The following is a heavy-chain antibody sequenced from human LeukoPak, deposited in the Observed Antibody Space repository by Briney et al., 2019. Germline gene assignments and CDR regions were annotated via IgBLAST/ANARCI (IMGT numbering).Heavy chain of an antibody. D-gene: IGHD3-22*01. Sequence: IGTIYYSGRTYYSPSLKIRVTLSVDMSNNQFSLTLSSVTAADTALYFCARRRYYDSSGYLEWGQGTLVTVSS. CDR3: ARRRYYDSSGYLE. J-gene: IGHJ1*01. CDR2: IYYSGRT. V-gene: IGHV4-39*01.